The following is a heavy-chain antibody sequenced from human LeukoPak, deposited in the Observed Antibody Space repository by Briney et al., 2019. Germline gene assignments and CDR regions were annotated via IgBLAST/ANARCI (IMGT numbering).Heavy chain of an antibody. CDR2: ISSSSSYI. D-gene: IGHD3-22*01. J-gene: IGHJ4*02. V-gene: IGHV3-21*01. Sequence: GGSLRLSCAASGFTFSSYSMNWVRQAPGKGLEWVSSISSSSSYIYYADSVKGRFTISRDNAKNSLYLQMNSLRAEDTAVYYCARVEYYYDSSGYRLDYWGQGTLVTVSS. CDR1: GFTFSSYS. CDR3: ARVEYYYDSSGYRLDY.